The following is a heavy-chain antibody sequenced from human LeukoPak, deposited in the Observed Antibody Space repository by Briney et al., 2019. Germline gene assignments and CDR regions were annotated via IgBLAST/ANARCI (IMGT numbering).Heavy chain of an antibody. CDR2: ISGSDSRT. J-gene: IGHJ4*02. CDR1: GFTFSNYA. V-gene: IGHV3-23*01. D-gene: IGHD3-22*01. CDR3: AKARFPKGYDSSGGFYY. Sequence: GAFLRLSCAASGFTFSNYAMTWVRQAPGKGLEWVSLISGSDSRTYHADSVKGRFTISRDNSKNTLYLQMDSLRAEDTAVYYCAKARFPKGYDSSGGFYYWGQGALVTVSS.